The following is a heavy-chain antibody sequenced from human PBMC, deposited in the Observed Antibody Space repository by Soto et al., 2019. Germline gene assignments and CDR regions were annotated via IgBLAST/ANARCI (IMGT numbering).Heavy chain of an antibody. CDR3: ARVSGYGYGDYDNY. V-gene: IGHV1-69*02. D-gene: IGHD4-17*01. J-gene: IGHJ4*02. Sequence: QVQLVQSGAEVKKPGSSVKVSCKASGGTFSSYTISWVRQAPGQGLEWMGRIIPILGIANYAQKFQGRVTITADKSTSTAYMELSSLRSEDTAVYYCARVSGYGYGDYDNYWGQGTLVTVSS. CDR1: GGTFSSYT. CDR2: IIPILGIA.